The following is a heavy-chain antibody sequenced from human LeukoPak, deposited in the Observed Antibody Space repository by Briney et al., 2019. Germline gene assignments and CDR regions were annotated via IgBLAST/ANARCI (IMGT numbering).Heavy chain of an antibody. Sequence: SETLSLTCTVSGGSVSSASYYWSWIRQPPGTGLEWIGYIYYSGSTTYNPSLKSRVTISVDTSKNQFSLKLTSVTAADTAVYYCARGSLNFRIAAAGALVSWGQGTLVTVSS. CDR2: IYYSGST. V-gene: IGHV4-61*01. CDR3: ARGSLNFRIAAAGALVS. CDR1: GGSVSSASYY. J-gene: IGHJ4*02. D-gene: IGHD6-13*01.